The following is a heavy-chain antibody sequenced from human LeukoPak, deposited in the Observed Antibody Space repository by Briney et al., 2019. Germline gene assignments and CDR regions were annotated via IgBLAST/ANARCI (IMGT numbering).Heavy chain of an antibody. CDR3: ARHLGGYSYRGLDH. CDR2: IYYSGST. J-gene: IGHJ4*02. Sequence: PSETLSLTCAVSGGSISSGGYYWSWIRQPPGKGLEWVGYIYYSGSTNYNPSLKSRVTISVDTSKNQFSLKLSSVTAADTAVYYCARHLGGYSYRGLDHWGQGTLVTVSS. D-gene: IGHD5-18*01. V-gene: IGHV4-61*08. CDR1: GGSISSGGYY.